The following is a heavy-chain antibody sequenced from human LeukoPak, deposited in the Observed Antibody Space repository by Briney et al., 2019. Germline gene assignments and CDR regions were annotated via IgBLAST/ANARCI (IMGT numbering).Heavy chain of an antibody. CDR2: IWYDGSHE. D-gene: IGHD6-19*01. Sequence: GGSLRLSCAASGFTFRSHGMHWVRQAPGKGLEWAAVIWYDGSHEEYADSVKGRFTISRDNSRNTLSLQMNSLRAEDTAIYYCAKDGGQWLSNGGYFDYWGQGTLVTVSS. V-gene: IGHV3-33*06. CDR1: GFTFRSHG. J-gene: IGHJ4*02. CDR3: AKDGGQWLSNGGYFDY.